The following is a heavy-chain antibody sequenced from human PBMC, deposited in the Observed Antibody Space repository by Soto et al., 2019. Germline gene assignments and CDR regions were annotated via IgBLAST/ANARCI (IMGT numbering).Heavy chain of an antibody. Sequence: PSETLSLTCTVSGGSISSSSYYWGWIRQPPGKGLEWIGSIYYSGSTYYDPSLKSRVTISVDTSKNQFSLKLSSVTAADTAVYYCARGFVGKVAASMDVWGQGTTVTVSS. V-gene: IGHV4-39*07. J-gene: IGHJ6*02. D-gene: IGHD6-25*01. CDR1: GGSISSSSYY. CDR2: IYYSGST. CDR3: ARGFVGKVAASMDV.